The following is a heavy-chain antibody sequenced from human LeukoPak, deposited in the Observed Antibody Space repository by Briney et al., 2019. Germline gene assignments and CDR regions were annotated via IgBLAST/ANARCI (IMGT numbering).Heavy chain of an antibody. D-gene: IGHD3-10*01. CDR1: GYTFTSYG. Sequence: GASVKASCKASGYTFTSYGISWVRQAPGQGLEWMGWISAYNGNTNYAQKLQGRVTMTTDTSTSTAYMELRSLRSDDTAVYYCARDHPHYYGSGSYPLDYWGQGTLVTVSS. J-gene: IGHJ4*02. CDR2: ISAYNGNT. CDR3: ARDHPHYYGSGSYPLDY. V-gene: IGHV1-18*01.